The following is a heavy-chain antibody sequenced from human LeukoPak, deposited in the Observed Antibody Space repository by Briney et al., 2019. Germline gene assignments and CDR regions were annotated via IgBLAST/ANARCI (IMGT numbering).Heavy chain of an antibody. CDR2: ISNSGDST. CDR3: ANNWNMDC. V-gene: IGHV3-23*01. D-gene: IGHD1-1*01. Sequence: GGSLRLSCAASGFTFSSYAMSWVRQAPGKGLEWVSSISNSGDSTHYADSVKGRFTISRYNSENTVYLQMNSLRADDTAVYYCANNWNMDCWGQGTLVTVSS. CDR1: GFTFSSYA. J-gene: IGHJ4*02.